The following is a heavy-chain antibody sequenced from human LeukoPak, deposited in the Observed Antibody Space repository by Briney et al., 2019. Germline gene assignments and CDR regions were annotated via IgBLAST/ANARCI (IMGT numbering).Heavy chain of an antibody. D-gene: IGHD6-19*01. CDR1: GFTFSSYG. CDR3: ARDHAVAGSLDY. J-gene: IGHJ4*02. Sequence: GGSLRLSCAASGFTFSSYGMLWVRQAPGKGLEWVAVIWYDGSNKYYADSVKGRFTISRDNSKNTLYLQMNSLRAEDTAVYYCARDHAVAGSLDYWGQGTLVTVSS. V-gene: IGHV3-33*01. CDR2: IWYDGSNK.